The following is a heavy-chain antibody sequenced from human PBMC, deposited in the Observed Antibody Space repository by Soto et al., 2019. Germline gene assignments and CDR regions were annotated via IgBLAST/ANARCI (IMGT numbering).Heavy chain of an antibody. CDR2: IHYTGST. V-gene: IGHV4-30-4*01. CDR3: ARDRKATTYPRYNWFDP. D-gene: IGHD4-17*01. CDR1: GGSTSSVDYY. J-gene: IGHJ5*02. Sequence: SETLSLTCTVSGGSTSSVDYYWSWIRQAPGKGLEWIGYIHYTGSTDYNPSLRSRVTISVDTSDNQFSLKLSSVTAADTAVYYCARDRKATTYPRYNWFDPWGPGTLVTVSS.